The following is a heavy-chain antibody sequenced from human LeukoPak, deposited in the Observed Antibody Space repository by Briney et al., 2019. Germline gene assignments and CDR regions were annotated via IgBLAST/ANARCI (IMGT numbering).Heavy chain of an antibody. V-gene: IGHV1-2*07. CDR2: INPNSGGT. CDR1: GYTFTGYY. J-gene: IGHJ4*02. CDR3: ARVGRDIVVVVAATGALDY. Sequence: ASVKVSCKASGYTFTGYYMHWVRQAPGQGLEWMGWINPNSGGTNYAHKFQGRVTMTRDTSISTACMELSRLRSDDTAVYYCARVGRDIVVVVAATGALDYWGQGTLVTVSS. D-gene: IGHD2-15*01.